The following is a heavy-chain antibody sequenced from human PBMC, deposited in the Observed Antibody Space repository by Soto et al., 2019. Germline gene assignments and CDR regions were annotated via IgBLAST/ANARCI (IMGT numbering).Heavy chain of an antibody. V-gene: IGHV3-33*01. J-gene: IGHJ4*02. CDR2: IWYDGSNK. CDR3: ARDRLAAAGLIDY. Sequence: QLVESGGGVVQPGRSLRLSCAASGFTFSSYGMHWVRQAPGKGLEWVAVIWYDGSNKYYADSVKGRFTISRDNSKNTRYLQMNSLRAEDTAVYYCARDRLAAAGLIDYWGQGTLVTVSS. CDR1: GFTFSSYG. D-gene: IGHD6-13*01.